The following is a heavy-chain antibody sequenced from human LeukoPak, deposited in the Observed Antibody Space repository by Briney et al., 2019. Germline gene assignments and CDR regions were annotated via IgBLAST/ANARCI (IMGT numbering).Heavy chain of an antibody. Sequence: SETLSLTCTVSGGSISGYYWSWIRQPPGKGLEWIGEINHGGSTNYNPSLKSRITMSVDTSKNQFSLKLSSVTAADTAVYYCARDNDMGFEYWGQGTLVTVSS. V-gene: IGHV4-34*01. J-gene: IGHJ4*02. CDR1: GGSISGYY. CDR3: ARDNDMGFEY. CDR2: INHGGST. D-gene: IGHD3-9*01.